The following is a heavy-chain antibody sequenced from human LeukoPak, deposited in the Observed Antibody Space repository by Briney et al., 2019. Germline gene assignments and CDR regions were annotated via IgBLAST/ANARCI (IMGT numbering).Heavy chain of an antibody. Sequence: ASVKVSCKASGYTFTGYYMHWLRQAPGQGLEWMGWINPNSGGTNYAQKFQGRVTMTRDTSISTAYMELSRLRSDDTAVYYCARGPIVPAATDFDYWGQGTLVTVSS. CDR1: GYTFTGYY. D-gene: IGHD2-2*01. CDR2: INPNSGGT. CDR3: ARGPIVPAATDFDY. J-gene: IGHJ4*02. V-gene: IGHV1-2*02.